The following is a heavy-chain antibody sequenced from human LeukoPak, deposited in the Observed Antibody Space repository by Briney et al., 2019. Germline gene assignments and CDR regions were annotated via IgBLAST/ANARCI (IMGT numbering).Heavy chain of an antibody. J-gene: IGHJ5*02. CDR2: ISAYNGNT. Sequence: ASVKVSCKASGYTFTSYGISWVRQAPGQGLEWMGWISAYNGNTNYAQKLQGRVTMTTDTSTSTAYMELRSLRSDDTAVYYCAGTNYDFWSGYPNWFDPWAREPWSPSPQ. V-gene: IGHV1-18*01. CDR3: AGTNYDFWSGYPNWFDP. D-gene: IGHD3-3*01. CDR1: GYTFTSYG.